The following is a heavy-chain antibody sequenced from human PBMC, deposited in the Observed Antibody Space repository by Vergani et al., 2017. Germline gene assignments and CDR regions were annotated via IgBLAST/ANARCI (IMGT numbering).Heavy chain of an antibody. CDR1: GGSFSGYY. D-gene: IGHD6-13*01. J-gene: IGHJ4*02. CDR2: IYYSGST. V-gene: IGHV4-34*01. CDR3: AQSNGAAAGSYDY. Sequence: QVQLQQWGAGLLKPSETLSLTCAVYGGSFSGYYWSWIRQPPGKGLEWIGYIYYSGSTYYNPSLKSRVTISVDTSKNQFSLKLSSVTAADTAVYYCAQSNGAAAGSYDYWGQGTLVTVSS.